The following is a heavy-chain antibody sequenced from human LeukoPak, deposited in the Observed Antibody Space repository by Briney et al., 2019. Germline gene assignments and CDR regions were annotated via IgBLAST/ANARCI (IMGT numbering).Heavy chain of an antibody. V-gene: IGHV3-30*03. CDR1: GYTFTGYY. Sequence: SCKASGYTFTGYYMHWVRQAPGKGLEWVAVVSSDGSIDYYADSLRGRFTVSRDNSKNTMFLQFNTLRQEDTAVYYCTREGMGTTFSAWFEPWGQGTLVTVSS. CDR3: TREGMGTTFSAWFEP. D-gene: IGHD1-7*01. J-gene: IGHJ5*02. CDR2: VSSDGSID.